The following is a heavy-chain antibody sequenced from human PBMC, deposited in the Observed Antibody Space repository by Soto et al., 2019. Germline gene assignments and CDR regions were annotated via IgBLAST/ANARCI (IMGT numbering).Heavy chain of an antibody. Sequence: ASVKVSCKASGYTFTSYGISWVRQAPGQGLEWMGWISAYNGNTNYAQKLQGRVTMTTDTSTSTAYMELRSLRSDDTAVYSCASLAAAGTRWFDPWGQGTLVTVSS. CDR3: ASLAAAGTRWFDP. CDR1: GYTFTSYG. CDR2: ISAYNGNT. D-gene: IGHD6-13*01. V-gene: IGHV1-18*04. J-gene: IGHJ5*02.